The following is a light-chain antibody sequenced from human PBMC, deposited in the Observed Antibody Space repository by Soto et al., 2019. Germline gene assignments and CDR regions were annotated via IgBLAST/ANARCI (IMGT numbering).Light chain of an antibody. CDR3: HQYGGSPGT. CDR2: DAS. V-gene: IGKV3-20*01. Sequence: EIVLTQSPGTVSLSPGERAALSCRASQSVRSDYLAWYQQRPGQAPRLLIYDASSRATGVPDRFSGSGSGTDFTLTISRLEPEDFAVYYCHQYGGSPGTLGQGTQVE. J-gene: IGKJ1*01. CDR1: QSVRSDY.